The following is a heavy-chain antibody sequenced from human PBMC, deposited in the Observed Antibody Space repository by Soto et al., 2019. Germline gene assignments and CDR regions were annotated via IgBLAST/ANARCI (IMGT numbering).Heavy chain of an antibody. V-gene: IGHV3-9*01. D-gene: IGHD4-17*01. CDR1: GFRFDDYA. Sequence: LRLSCAASGFRFDDYAMHWVRQAPGKGLEWVSGISWSSGSIGYAASVKGRFTISRDNDGNSLFLQMNGLRSDDTALYYCARTTVTTGFYYGMDLWGQGTMVTVSS. J-gene: IGHJ6*02. CDR2: ISWSSGSI. CDR3: ARTTVTTGFYYGMDL.